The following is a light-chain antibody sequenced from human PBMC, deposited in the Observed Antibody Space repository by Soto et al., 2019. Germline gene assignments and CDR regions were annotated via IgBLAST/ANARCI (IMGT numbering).Light chain of an antibody. J-gene: IGKJ2*01. CDR3: QQYGRPPLYT. CDR1: QSVSSSY. V-gene: IGKV3-20*01. Sequence: EIVLTQSPGTLSLSPGERATLSCRASQSVSSSYLAWYQQKPGQAPRLLIYGASSRATGIPDRFSGSRSGTDFTLTISRLEPEDFAVYYCQQYGRPPLYTFGQGTKLEIK. CDR2: GAS.